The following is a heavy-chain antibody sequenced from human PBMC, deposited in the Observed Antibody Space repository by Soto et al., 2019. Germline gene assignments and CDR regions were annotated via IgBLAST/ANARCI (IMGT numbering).Heavy chain of an antibody. CDR2: ISGDGSRT. CDR1: GFTFSNYW. CDR3: ARGLSSSSGD. D-gene: IGHD6-13*01. Sequence: EVQLVESGGGLVQPGGSLRLSCAASGFTFSNYWMHWVRQAPGKGLVWVSGISGDGSRTNYADSEKGRVTISSDNVKNTLDLQMNSLRVEDTAVYYCARGLSSSSGDWGQGTLVTVSS. V-gene: IGHV3-74*01. J-gene: IGHJ4*02.